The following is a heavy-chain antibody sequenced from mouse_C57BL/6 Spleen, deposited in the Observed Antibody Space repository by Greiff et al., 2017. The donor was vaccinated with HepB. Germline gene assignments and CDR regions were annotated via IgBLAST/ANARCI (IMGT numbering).Heavy chain of an antibody. J-gene: IGHJ4*01. V-gene: IGHV1-39*01. D-gene: IGHD2-1*01. CDR3: AREGVYYGNYGAMDY. CDR1: GYSFTDYN. CDR2: INPNYGTT. Sequence: EVQLQESGPELVKPGASVKISCKASGYSFTDYNMNWVKQSNGKSLEWIGVINPNYGTTSYNQKFKGKATLTVDQSSSTAYMQLNSLTSEDSAVYYGAREGVYYGNYGAMDYWGQGTSVTVSS.